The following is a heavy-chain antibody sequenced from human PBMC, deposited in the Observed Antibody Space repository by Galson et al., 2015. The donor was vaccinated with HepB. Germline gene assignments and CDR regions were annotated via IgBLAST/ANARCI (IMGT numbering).Heavy chain of an antibody. CDR2: IYNSGST. D-gene: IGHD2-8*01. CDR3: ARGLRPGYCPNGLCYTDGAIDP. Sequence: TLSLTCTVSGGSISRYYWSWIRQPPGKGLELIGYIYNSGSTNYNPALKSRVTISVDTSKSQFSLKLSSVTAADTAVYYCARGLRPGYCPNGLCYTDGAIDPWGQGTLVTVSS. V-gene: IGHV4-59*01. J-gene: IGHJ5*02. CDR1: GGSISRYY.